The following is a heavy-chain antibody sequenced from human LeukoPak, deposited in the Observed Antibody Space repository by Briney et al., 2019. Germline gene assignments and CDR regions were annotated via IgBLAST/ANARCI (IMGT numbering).Heavy chain of an antibody. CDR1: GFTFSSYW. J-gene: IGHJ5*02. Sequence: GGSLRLSCAASGFTFSSYWMSWVRQAPGKGLEWVANIKQDGSEKYYVDSVKGRFTISRDNAKNSLYLQMNSLRAEDTAVYYCARHIFSDYGSGSYYINWFDPWGQGTLVTVSS. V-gene: IGHV3-7*01. D-gene: IGHD3-10*01. CDR3: ARHIFSDYGSGSYYINWFDP. CDR2: IKQDGSEK.